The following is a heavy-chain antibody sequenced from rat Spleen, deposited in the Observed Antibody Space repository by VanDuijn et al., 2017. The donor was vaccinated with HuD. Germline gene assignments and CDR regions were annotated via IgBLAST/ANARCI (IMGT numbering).Heavy chain of an antibody. D-gene: IGHD1-12*01. Sequence: EVQLVESGGGLVQPGRSLKLSCAASGFTFSNYGMHWIRQAPTKGLEWVASISPSGGSTYYRDSVKGRFTISRDNAKSTLYLQMDSLRSEETATYYCATDRDSYAHSYWYFDFWGPGTMVTVSS. V-gene: IGHV5-19*01. J-gene: IGHJ1*01. CDR2: ISPSGGST. CDR1: GFTFSNYG. CDR3: ATDRDSYAHSYWYFDF.